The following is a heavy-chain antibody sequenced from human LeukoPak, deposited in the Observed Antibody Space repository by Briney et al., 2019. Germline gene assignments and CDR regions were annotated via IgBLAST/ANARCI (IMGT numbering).Heavy chain of an antibody. V-gene: IGHV6-1*01. CDR1: GDSVSSNSAT. CDR3: ARAPGGDDAFDI. Sequence: SQTLSLTCAISGDSVSSNSATWDWIRQSPSRGLEWLGRTYYRSKWYNDYAVSVKSRITINPDTSKNQFSLQLNSVTPEGTAVYYCARAPGGDDAFDIWGQGTMVTVSS. CDR2: TYYRSKWYN. J-gene: IGHJ3*02. D-gene: IGHD7-27*01.